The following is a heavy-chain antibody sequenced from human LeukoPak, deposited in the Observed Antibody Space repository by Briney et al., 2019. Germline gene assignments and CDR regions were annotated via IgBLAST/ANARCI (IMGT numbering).Heavy chain of an antibody. D-gene: IGHD4-23*01. Sequence: GESLKISCKASGYSFSISWIGWVRQVPGAGLEWMGIIFPDDSDTRYNPSFQGQVTISADKSISTAYLQWRSLRASDTAIYYCARGGNFDPFDIWGQGTVVTVSS. J-gene: IGHJ3*02. CDR2: IFPDDSDT. V-gene: IGHV5-51*03. CDR3: ARGGNFDPFDI. CDR1: GYSFSISW.